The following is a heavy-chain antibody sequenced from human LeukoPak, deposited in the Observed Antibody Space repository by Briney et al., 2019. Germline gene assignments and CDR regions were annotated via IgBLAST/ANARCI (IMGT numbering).Heavy chain of an antibody. J-gene: IGHJ5*02. V-gene: IGHV3-7*03. CDR1: GFTFTTHW. Sequence: GGSPRLSCAASGFTFTTHWMTWFRQAPEKGLEWVAAITESGSEKFYVDSVKGRFTISRDNARNSLYLHMNSLRAEDTAMYYCARGDLDPWGQGTLVTVSS. CDR3: ARGDLDP. CDR2: ITESGSEK.